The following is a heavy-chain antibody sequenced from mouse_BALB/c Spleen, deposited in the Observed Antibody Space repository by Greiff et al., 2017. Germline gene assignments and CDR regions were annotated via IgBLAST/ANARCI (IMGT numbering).Heavy chain of an antibody. CDR3: GRSGYYGYDCWFAY. CDR1: GYAFTNYL. Sequence: VQLQQSGAELVRPGTSVKVSCKASGYAFTNYLIEWVKQRPGQGLEWIGVINPGSGGTNYNEKFKGKATLTADKSSSTAYMQLSSLTSDDSAVYFCGRSGYYGYDCWFAYWGQGTLVTVSA. J-gene: IGHJ3*01. V-gene: IGHV1-54*01. CDR2: INPGSGGT. D-gene: IGHD2-2*01.